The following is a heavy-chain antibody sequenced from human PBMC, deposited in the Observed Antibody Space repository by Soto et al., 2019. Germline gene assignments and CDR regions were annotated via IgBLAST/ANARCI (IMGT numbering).Heavy chain of an antibody. D-gene: IGHD3-9*01. Sequence: PXDSLTISCKASGYTFTSYWVGLVRQMPGKGLEWMGFIYPGDSDVRYSPSFEGQVTISVDTSINTAYLRWNSLKASDTAIYYCARQPDYNILTSYLYYFDCWGQGTPVTVSS. J-gene: IGHJ4*02. CDR1: GYTFTSYW. CDR2: IYPGDSDV. CDR3: ARQPDYNILTSYLYYFDC. V-gene: IGHV5-51*01.